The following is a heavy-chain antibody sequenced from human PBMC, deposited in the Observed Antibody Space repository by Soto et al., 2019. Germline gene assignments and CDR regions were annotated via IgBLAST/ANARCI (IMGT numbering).Heavy chain of an antibody. CDR2: IYYSGST. CDR1: GGSISSSSYY. V-gene: IGHV4-39*01. D-gene: IGHD3-10*01. CDR3: ARHIYGAPNFDY. Sequence: SETLSLTCTVSGGSISSSSYYWGWIRQPPGKGLEWIGSIYYSGSTYYNPSLESRVTISVDTSKNQFSLKLSSVTAADTAVYYCARHIYGAPNFDYWGQGTLVTVSS. J-gene: IGHJ4*02.